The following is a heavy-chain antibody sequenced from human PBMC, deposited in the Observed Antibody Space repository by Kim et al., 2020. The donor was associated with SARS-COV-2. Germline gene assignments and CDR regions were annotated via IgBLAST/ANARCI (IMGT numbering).Heavy chain of an antibody. V-gene: IGHV3-74*01. CDR2: INEDGSIR. Sequence: GGSLRLSCVASGFTLSKYWVHWVRQAPGKWPAWVSRINEDGSIRDYADSVRGRFTISRDNAKNTLYLQMNTLRGEDTALYYCARDLRGPQDYWGRGTLVTVSS. D-gene: IGHD3-10*01. J-gene: IGHJ4*02. CDR1: GFTLSKYW. CDR3: ARDLRGPQDY.